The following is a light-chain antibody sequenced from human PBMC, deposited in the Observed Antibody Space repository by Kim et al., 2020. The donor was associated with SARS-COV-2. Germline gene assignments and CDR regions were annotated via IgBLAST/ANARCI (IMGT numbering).Light chain of an antibody. CDR3: CSYAGSMV. Sequence: SPGQSVTISCTGTSSDVGGYNYVSWYQQHPGKAPKLMIYDVSKRPSGVPDRFSGSKSGNTASLTISGLQAEDEADYYCCSYAGSMVFGGGTKVTVL. CDR1: SSDVGGYNY. V-gene: IGLV2-11*01. CDR2: DVS. J-gene: IGLJ2*01.